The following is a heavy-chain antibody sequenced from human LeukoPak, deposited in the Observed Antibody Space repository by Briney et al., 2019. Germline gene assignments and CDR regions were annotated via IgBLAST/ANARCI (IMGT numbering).Heavy chain of an antibody. CDR1: GFTVSSNY. CDR2: IFPSGGEI. Sequence: GGSLRLSCAASGFTVSSNYMIWVRQPPGKGLEWVSSIFPSGGEIHYADSVRGRFTISRDNSKSTLSLQMNSLRAEDTAIYYCATYRQVLLPFESWGQGTLVTVSS. V-gene: IGHV3-53*01. J-gene: IGHJ4*02. CDR3: ATYRQVLLPFES. D-gene: IGHD2-8*02.